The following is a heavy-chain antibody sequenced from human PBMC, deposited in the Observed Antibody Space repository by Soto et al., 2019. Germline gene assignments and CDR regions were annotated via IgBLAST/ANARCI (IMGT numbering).Heavy chain of an antibody. V-gene: IGHV3-9*01. Sequence: SGGSLRLSCAASGFTFDDYAMHWVRQAPGKGLEWVSGISWNSGSIGYADSVKGRFTISRDNAKNSLYLQMNSLRAEDTALYYCAKDAAIAVAGTGYFQHWGQGTLVTVSS. D-gene: IGHD6-19*01. CDR1: GFTFDDYA. CDR2: ISWNSGSI. J-gene: IGHJ1*01. CDR3: AKDAAIAVAGTGYFQH.